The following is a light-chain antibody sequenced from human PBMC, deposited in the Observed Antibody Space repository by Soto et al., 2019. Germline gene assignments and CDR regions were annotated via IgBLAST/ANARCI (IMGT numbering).Light chain of an antibody. CDR1: QSINTF. V-gene: IGKV1-39*01. Sequence: DIQMTQSPSSLSASVGDRVTITCRASQSINTFLNWYQQKPGKAPKLLIYAASSLHSEVPSRFSGSGSGTDFTLTISSLQPEDFATYYCQQTYSFPLAFGPGTKVDL. CDR3: QQTYSFPLA. CDR2: AAS. J-gene: IGKJ3*01.